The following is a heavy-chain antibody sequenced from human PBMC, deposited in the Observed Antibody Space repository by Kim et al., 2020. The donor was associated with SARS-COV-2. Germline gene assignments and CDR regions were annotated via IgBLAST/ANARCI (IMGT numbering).Heavy chain of an antibody. J-gene: IGHJ5*02. Sequence: GGSLRLSCAASGFTFSTYWMRWVRQAPGKGLEWVANIKQDGSEKFYVDSVKGRFTISRDNAKNSLYLQMNSLRAEDTAVYYCARVGNTWYVDSWGQGALVTVSS. V-gene: IGHV3-7*01. CDR2: IKQDGSEK. CDR1: GFTFSTYW. D-gene: IGHD6-13*01. CDR3: ARVGNTWYVDS.